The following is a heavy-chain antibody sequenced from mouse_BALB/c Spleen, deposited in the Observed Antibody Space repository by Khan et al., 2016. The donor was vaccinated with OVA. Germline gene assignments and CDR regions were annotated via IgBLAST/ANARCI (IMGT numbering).Heavy chain of an antibody. V-gene: IGHV1-4*01. CDR2: INPRSGYT. J-gene: IGHJ4*01. CDR3: ARRTTGYTMDY. CDR1: GYTFTSNT. Sequence: QVQLQQSGAELARPGASVRMSCKASGYTFTSNTMHWVKQRPGQGLEWIGYINPRSGYTNYNQNFKDKATLTADKSSSTVYMQLSSLTSEDSAGYYCARRTTGYTMDYWGQGTSVTVSS. D-gene: IGHD2-14*01.